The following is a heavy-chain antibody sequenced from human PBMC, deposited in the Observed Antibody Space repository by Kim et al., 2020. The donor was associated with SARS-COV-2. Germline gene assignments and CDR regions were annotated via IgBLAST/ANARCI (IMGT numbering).Heavy chain of an antibody. D-gene: IGHD6-19*01. J-gene: IGHJ4*02. CDR1: AFTFSNFA. Sequence: GGSLRLSCAASAFTFSNFAIHWVRQAPGKGLEWVAVISFDGTIKYYGDSVKGRFTISRDNSKDTLYLQMDSLRVEDTAVYYCARDFPGISVAGVPNYFDYWGQGTLVTVSS. CDR2: ISFDGTIK. CDR3: ARDFPGISVAGVPNYFDY. V-gene: IGHV3-30-3*01.